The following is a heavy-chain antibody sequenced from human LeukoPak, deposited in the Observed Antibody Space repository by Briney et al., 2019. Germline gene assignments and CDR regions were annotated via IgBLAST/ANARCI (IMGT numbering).Heavy chain of an antibody. CDR3: ARRPGGKLDY. CDR2: INHSGST. CDR1: GGSLSGDY. D-gene: IGHD2-15*01. Sequence: PPQTLSLTRALYGGSLSGDYRRGVRRPPGKGLEWIGEINHSGSTNYNPSLKRRVTISVDTSKHQFSLKLSSVTAADTAVYYCARRPGGKLDYWGQGTMVTVSS. V-gene: IGHV4-34*01. J-gene: IGHJ4*02.